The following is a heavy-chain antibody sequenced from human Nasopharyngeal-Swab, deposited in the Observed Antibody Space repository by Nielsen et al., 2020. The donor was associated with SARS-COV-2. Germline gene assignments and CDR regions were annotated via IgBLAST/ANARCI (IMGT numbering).Heavy chain of an antibody. CDR3: ARTDYYGSGSPDY. CDR2: IDYSGST. CDR1: GGSISSSSYY. Sequence: SETLSLTCTVSGGSISSSSYYWGWIRQPPGKGLEWRGRIDYSGSTYYNPSLTSRVPISVDTSKNQFSLTLSSVTAADTAVYYCARTDYYGSGSPDYWGQGTLVTVSS. V-gene: IGHV4-39*01. J-gene: IGHJ4*02. D-gene: IGHD3-10*01.